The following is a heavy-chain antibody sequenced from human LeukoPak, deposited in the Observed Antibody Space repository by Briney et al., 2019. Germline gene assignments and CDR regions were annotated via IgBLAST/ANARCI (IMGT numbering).Heavy chain of an antibody. D-gene: IGHD6-13*01. CDR1: GGSISSYY. V-gene: IGHV4-4*09. CDR2: IYTSGST. J-gene: IGHJ6*03. CDR3: ARHRGRIAAAGTGHYYYMDV. Sequence: PSETLSLTCTVSGGSISSYYWSWIRQPPGKGLEWIGYIYTSGSTNYNPSLKSRVTISVDTSKNQFSLKLSSVTAADTAVYYCARHRGRIAAAGTGHYYYMDVWGKGTTVTVSS.